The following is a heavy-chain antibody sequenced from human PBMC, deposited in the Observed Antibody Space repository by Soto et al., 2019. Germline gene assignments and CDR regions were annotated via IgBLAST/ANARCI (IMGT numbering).Heavy chain of an antibody. D-gene: IGHD4-4*01. CDR1: GFTFSSYA. CDR2: ISGSGGST. V-gene: IGHV3-23*01. J-gene: IGHJ6*02. CDR3: AIYSDYYYGMDV. Sequence: HPVGSLRLSCAASGFTFSSYAMSWVRQAPGKGLEWVSAISGSGGSTYYADSVKGRFTISRDNSKNTLYLQMNSLRAEDTAVYYCAIYSDYYYGMDVWGQGTTVTVSS.